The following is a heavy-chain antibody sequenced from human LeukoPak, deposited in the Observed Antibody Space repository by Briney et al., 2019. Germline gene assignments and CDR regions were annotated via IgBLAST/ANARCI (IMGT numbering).Heavy chain of an antibody. CDR3: ARLPWYYDIVTGYYKRSGFYY. J-gene: IGHJ4*02. CDR2: IYYIGSP. CDR1: GGSLSSYY. Sequence: SETLSLTCTVSGGSLSSYYWSWIRQPPGKGLEWIGYIYYIGSPNFNPSLKSGVTISVATSKNQFSLKLSSVTAADTAVYYCARLPWYYDIVTGYYKRSGFYYWGQGALGTVSS. V-gene: IGHV4-59*08. D-gene: IGHD3-9*01.